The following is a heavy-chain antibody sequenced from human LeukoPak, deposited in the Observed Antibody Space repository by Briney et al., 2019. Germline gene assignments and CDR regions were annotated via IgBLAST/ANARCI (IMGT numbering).Heavy chain of an antibody. J-gene: IGHJ4*02. CDR1: GFTFTNYE. CDR3: GKGNTASRPGFVD. D-gene: IGHD5-18*01. CDR2: ISGSGDSV. Sequence: GGSVRLSCAASGFTFTNYEMSWVRQAPGKGLEWLSSISGSGDSVFYADSVKGRFTISRDNSLNTLHLQMNSLRAEDTAFYYCGKGNTASRPGFVDWGQGTLVTVSS. V-gene: IGHV3-23*01.